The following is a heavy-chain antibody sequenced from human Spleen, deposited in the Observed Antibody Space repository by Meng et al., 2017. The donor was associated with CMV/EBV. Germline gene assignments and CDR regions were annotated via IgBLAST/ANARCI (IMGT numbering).Heavy chain of an antibody. CDR3: AKDYSSSADY. CDR2: VYSDGVT. J-gene: IGHJ4*02. Sequence: GGSLRLSCEASGFSVSSEYMNWVRQAPGKGLEWVSMVYSDGVTHYADSVKGRFTISRDNSKNTLYLQMNSLRAEDTAVYYCAKDYSSSADYWGQGTLVTVSS. D-gene: IGHD6-6*01. V-gene: IGHV3-53*05. CDR1: GFSVSSEY.